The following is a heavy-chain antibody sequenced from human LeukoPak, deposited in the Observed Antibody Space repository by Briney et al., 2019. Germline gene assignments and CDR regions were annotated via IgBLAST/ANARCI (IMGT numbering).Heavy chain of an antibody. CDR2: IIPIFGTA. CDR3: AGRHMYYGSGRPEKMVYYYYGMDV. Sequence: ASVKVSCKASGGTFSSYAISWVRQAPGQGLEWMGGIIPIFGTANYAQKFQGRVTITADESTSTAYTELSSLRSEDTAVYYCAGRHMYYGSGRPEKMVYYYYGMDVWGQGTTVTVSS. CDR1: GGTFSSYA. V-gene: IGHV1-69*13. J-gene: IGHJ6*02. D-gene: IGHD3-10*01.